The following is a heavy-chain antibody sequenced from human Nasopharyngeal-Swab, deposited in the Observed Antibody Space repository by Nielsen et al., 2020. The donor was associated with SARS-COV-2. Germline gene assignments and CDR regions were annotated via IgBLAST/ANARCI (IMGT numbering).Heavy chain of an antibody. J-gene: IGHJ6*03. CDR3: ARGQDAYYYMDV. Sequence: SQTLSLTCVLFGGTLNGFHWKWIRQTPGKGLEWIGEINDRGSGNYNPSLRSRVTISAGTSNIQFSLKLNSATAADTAVYYCARGQDAYYYMDVWGEGTTVTVSS. V-gene: IGHV4-34*01. CDR2: INDRGSG. D-gene: IGHD2-15*01. CDR1: GGTLNGFH.